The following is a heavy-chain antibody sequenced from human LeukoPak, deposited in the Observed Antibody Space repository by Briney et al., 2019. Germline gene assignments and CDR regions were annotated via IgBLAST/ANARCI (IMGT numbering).Heavy chain of an antibody. D-gene: IGHD3-10*01. V-gene: IGHV3-21*01. CDR3: ARYYYGSGDYYLDY. CDR1: GFTFSSYR. CDR2: ISSSSSYI. Sequence: GGSLRLSCAASGFTFSSYRMNWVRQAPGKGLEWVSSISSSSSYIYYADSVKGRFTISRDNAKNSLYLQMNSLRAVDTAVYYCARYYYGSGDYYLDYWGQGTLVTVSS. J-gene: IGHJ4*02.